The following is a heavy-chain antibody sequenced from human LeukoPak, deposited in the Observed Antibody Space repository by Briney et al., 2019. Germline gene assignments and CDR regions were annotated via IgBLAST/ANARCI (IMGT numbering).Heavy chain of an antibody. CDR2: ISAYNGNT. D-gene: IGHD3-9*01. Sequence: ASVKVSCKASGYTFTTYGISWVRQAPGQGLEWMGWISAYNGNTNYAQKLQGRVTMTTDTSTSTAYMELRSLRSDDTAVYYCAREHILTGYYHNWGQGTLVTVSS. CDR3: AREHILTGYYHN. J-gene: IGHJ1*01. CDR1: GYTFTTYG. V-gene: IGHV1-18*01.